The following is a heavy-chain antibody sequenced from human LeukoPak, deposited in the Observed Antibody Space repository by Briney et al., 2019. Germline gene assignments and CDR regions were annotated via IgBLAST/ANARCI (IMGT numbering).Heavy chain of an antibody. V-gene: IGHV3-23*01. D-gene: IGHD3-3*01. J-gene: IGHJ4*02. Sequence: PGGSLRLSCAASGFTFSTFAMLWVRQPRGKGLEWVSSIFPSGGEIHYADSVRGRFTISRDNSKSALSLQMNSLRAEDTAIYYCAKEYYDFWSGYPHDYWGQGTLVTVSS. CDR3: AKEYYDFWSGYPHDY. CDR2: IFPSGGEI. CDR1: GFTFSTFA.